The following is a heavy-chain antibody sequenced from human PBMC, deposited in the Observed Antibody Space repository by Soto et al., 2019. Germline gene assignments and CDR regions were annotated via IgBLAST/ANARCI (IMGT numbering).Heavy chain of an antibody. D-gene: IGHD4-17*01. CDR2: IYHSGSA. V-gene: IGHV4-4*02. CDR3: ARGSTTVVTPNWFDP. CDR1: GGSITSNNL. J-gene: IGHJ5*02. Sequence: QVQLQESGPGLVKSSETLFLTCAVSGGSITSNNLWSWIRHPPGQGLEWIGEIYHSGSANYNPSLKSRIIMSVDKSKNQFSLQLNSVTAADTAVYYCARGSTTVVTPNWFDPWGQGTLVTVSS.